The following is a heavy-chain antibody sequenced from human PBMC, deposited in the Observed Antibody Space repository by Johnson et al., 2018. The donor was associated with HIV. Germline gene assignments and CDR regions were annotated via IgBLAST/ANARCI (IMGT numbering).Heavy chain of an antibody. D-gene: IGHD1-1*01. CDR3: TTGLYWNDAFDI. V-gene: IGHV3-15*01. CDR2: IKSKTDGGTT. J-gene: IGHJ3*02. CDR1: GLTFSNAW. Sequence: VQLVESGGGVVQPGRSLRLSCAASGLTFSNAWMSWVRQAPGKGLEWVGRIKSKTDGGTTDYAAPVKGRITISRDGSKNTLYLQMNSLKTEDTAIYYCTTGLYWNDAFDIWGQGTMVIVSS.